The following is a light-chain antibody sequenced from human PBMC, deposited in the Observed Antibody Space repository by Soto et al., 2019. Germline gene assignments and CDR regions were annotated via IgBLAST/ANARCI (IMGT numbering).Light chain of an antibody. CDR2: EVN. CDR3: SSHAGYNNFYV. Sequence: QSVLTQPPSASGSPGQSVTISCTGTSSDVGYYNYVSWYQQHPGKAPKHMIYEVNKRPSGVPDRFSGSKSGNAASLTVSGLQAEDEADYYCSSHAGYNNFYVFGTGTKVTVL. CDR1: SSDVGYYNY. J-gene: IGLJ1*01. V-gene: IGLV2-8*01.